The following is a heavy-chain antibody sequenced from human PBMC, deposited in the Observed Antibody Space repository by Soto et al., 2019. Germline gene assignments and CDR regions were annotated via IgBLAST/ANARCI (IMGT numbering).Heavy chain of an antibody. CDR3: ARSGGSSWYAYYYYYGTDV. CDR1: GFTLSSYW. Sequence: GGSLRLSCAASGFTLSSYWMSWVRQAPGKGLEWVANIKQDGSEKYYVDSVKGRFTISRDNAKNSLYLQMNSLRAEDTAVYYCARSGGSSWYAYYYYYGTDVWGKGNTVTVSS. J-gene: IGHJ6*04. D-gene: IGHD6-13*01. V-gene: IGHV3-7*01. CDR2: IKQDGSEK.